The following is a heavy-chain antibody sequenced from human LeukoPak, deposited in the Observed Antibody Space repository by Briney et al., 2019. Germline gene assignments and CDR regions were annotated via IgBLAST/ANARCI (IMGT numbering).Heavy chain of an antibody. CDR2: IYYSGST. J-gene: IGHJ5*02. V-gene: IGHV4-59*01. CDR1: GGSISSYY. Sequence: KPSETLSLTCTVSGGSISSYYWSWIRQPPGKGLEWIGYIYYSGSTSYNPSLKSRVTISVDTSKNQFSLKLSSVTAADTAVYYCARGDDYVGFDPWGQGTLATVSS. CDR3: ARGDDYVGFDP. D-gene: IGHD4-17*01.